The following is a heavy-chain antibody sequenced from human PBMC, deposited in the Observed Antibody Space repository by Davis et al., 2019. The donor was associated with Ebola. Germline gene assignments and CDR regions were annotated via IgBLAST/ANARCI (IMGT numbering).Heavy chain of an antibody. CDR1: GASVSNPPYY. D-gene: IGHD3-22*01. Sequence: LRLSCTVSGASVSNPPYYWSWIRQPPGKRLEWIGHISYSGSAYYNPSLKSRVTISVDTSKNQFSLRLTSVTAADTAVYYCAREANYFDSSGSYPGWFDPWGQGALVTVSS. CDR2: ISYSGSA. V-gene: IGHV4-30-4*08. J-gene: IGHJ5*02. CDR3: AREANYFDSSGSYPGWFDP.